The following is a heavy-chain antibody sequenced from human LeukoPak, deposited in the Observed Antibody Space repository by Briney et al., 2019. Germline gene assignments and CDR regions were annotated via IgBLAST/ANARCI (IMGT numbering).Heavy chain of an antibody. CDR2: ISSSGSTI. CDR1: GFTFSSYS. V-gene: IGHV3-48*04. Sequence: GGSLRLSCAASGFTFSSYSMNWVRQAPGKGLEWVSYISSSGSTIYYADSVKGRFTISRDNAKNSLYLQMNSLRAEDTAVYYCAREAYYYGSGINGYNYYYYMDVWGKGTTVTISS. D-gene: IGHD3-10*01. J-gene: IGHJ6*03. CDR3: AREAYYYGSGINGYNYYYYMDV.